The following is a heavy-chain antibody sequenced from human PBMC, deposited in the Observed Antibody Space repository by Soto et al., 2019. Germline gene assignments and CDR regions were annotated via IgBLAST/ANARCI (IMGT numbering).Heavy chain of an antibody. CDR2: FNGNGGGT. CDR3: AKDNSLHWFDP. CDR1: GFSFSTYA. J-gene: IGHJ5*02. Sequence: EVQLLESGGGLVQPGGSLRLACATSGFSFSTYAKTWVRQAPGKGLEWVSTFNGNGGGTYYADSVKGRFTISRDNSKNTLYLQMDSLRAEDTATYYCAKDNSLHWFDPWGQGTLVTVSS. D-gene: IGHD2-15*01. V-gene: IGHV3-23*01.